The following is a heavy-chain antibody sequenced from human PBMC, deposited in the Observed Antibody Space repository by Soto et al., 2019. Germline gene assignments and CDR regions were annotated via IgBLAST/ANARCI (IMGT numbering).Heavy chain of an antibody. CDR2: ISSSSSTI. CDR1: GFTFSSYS. CDR3: AREGIAVAGVFDY. V-gene: IGHV3-48*02. D-gene: IGHD6-19*01. Sequence: EVQLVESGGGLVQPGGSLRLSCAASGFTFSSYSMNWVRQAPGKGLEWVSYISSSSSTIYYADSVKGRFTISRDNAKNSLSLQMNSLRDEDTAVYYWAREGIAVAGVFDYWGQGTLVTVSS. J-gene: IGHJ4*02.